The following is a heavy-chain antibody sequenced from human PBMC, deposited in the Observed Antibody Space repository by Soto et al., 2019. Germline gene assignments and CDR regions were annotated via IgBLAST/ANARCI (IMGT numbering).Heavy chain of an antibody. CDR1: GDSINTYY. D-gene: IGHD3-22*01. CDR2: FYKSGTT. V-gene: IGHV4-59*01. Sequence: QVQLQESGPGLVKPSETLSFTCTVSGDSINTYYWSWIRQPPGKGLEWIAYFYKSGTTNYNPSLKSPVTISVXTAXXQXPLKRSSVTAADTAVYYCARTYDNSGPNSGGYAFDIWGQGTMLTVSS. CDR3: ARTYDNSGPNSGGYAFDI. J-gene: IGHJ3*02.